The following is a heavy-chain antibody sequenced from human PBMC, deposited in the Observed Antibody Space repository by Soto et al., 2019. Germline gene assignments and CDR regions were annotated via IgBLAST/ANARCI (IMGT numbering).Heavy chain of an antibody. CDR3: ARDRGVVTAIDAFDI. CDR1: GYSISSGCY. CDR2: IYHSGST. J-gene: IGHJ3*02. V-gene: IGHV4-38-2*02. D-gene: IGHD2-21*02. Sequence: SETLSLTCAVSGYSISSGCYWGWIRQPPGKGLEWIGSIYHSGSTYYNPSLKSRVTISVDTSKNQFSLRLTSMTAADTAVYYCARDRGVVTAIDAFDIWGQGTMVTVSS.